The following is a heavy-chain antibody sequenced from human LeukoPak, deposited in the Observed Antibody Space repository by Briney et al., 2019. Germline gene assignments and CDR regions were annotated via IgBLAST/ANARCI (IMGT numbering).Heavy chain of an antibody. J-gene: IGHJ5*02. Sequence: PSETLSLTCTVSGGSISSSTYYWGWIREPPGKGVGWIGSIYYSGSTYYNPSLKSRVTISVDTSQNQFSLKLTSVTAADTAVYYCARRLRGGDGYLNWFDPWGQGALVTVSS. CDR1: GGSISSSTYY. CDR2: IYYSGST. CDR3: ARRLRGGDGYLNWFDP. V-gene: IGHV4-39*01. D-gene: IGHD5-24*01.